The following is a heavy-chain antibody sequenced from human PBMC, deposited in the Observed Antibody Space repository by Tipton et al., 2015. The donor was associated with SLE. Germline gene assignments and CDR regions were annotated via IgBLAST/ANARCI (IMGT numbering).Heavy chain of an antibody. J-gene: IGHJ3*02. D-gene: IGHD6-13*01. V-gene: IGHV3-21*01. CDR1: GFSFNTYS. CDR2: ISRSSDHS. CDR3: ARVVYSFSDAFDI. Sequence: SLRLSCAASGFSFNTYSMGWVRQAPGKGLEWVSIISRSSDHSFYADSVKGRFTISRDNAKSSLYLQMNSLRAEDTAVYYCARVVYSFSDAFDIWGQGTLVTVSS.